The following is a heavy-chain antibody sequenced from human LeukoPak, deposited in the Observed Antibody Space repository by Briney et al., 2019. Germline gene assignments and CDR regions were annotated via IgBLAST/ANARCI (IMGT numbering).Heavy chain of an antibody. J-gene: IGHJ4*02. D-gene: IGHD4-23*01. Sequence: GGSLRLSCVASGFTFSSYAMNWVRQAPGKGLEWVSAIADSGGVTYYADSVKGRFTISRDNSKNTLYLQMSSLRAEDTAVYYCTRGTNDHGGIERKKPFDYWGQGTLVTVSS. V-gene: IGHV3-23*01. CDR2: IADSGGVT. CDR3: TRGTNDHGGIERKKPFDY. CDR1: GFTFSSYA.